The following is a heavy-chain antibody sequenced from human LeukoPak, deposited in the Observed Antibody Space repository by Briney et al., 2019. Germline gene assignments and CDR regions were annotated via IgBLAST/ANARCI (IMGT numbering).Heavy chain of an antibody. CDR1: GFTFSSYE. CDR3: AREGGVVLTGYYGSFDY. J-gene: IGHJ4*02. Sequence: PGGSLRLSCAASGFTFSSYEMNWVRQAPGKGLEWVSYIGSSGSPIYYADSVKGRFTISRDNAKNSLYLQMNSLRAEDTAVYYCAREGGVVLTGYYGSFDYWGQGTLVTVSS. CDR2: IGSSGSPI. V-gene: IGHV3-48*03. D-gene: IGHD3-9*01.